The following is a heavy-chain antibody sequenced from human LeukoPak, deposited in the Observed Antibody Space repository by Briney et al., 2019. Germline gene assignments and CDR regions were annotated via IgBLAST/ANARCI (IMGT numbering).Heavy chain of an antibody. CDR2: TYYRSKWYN. CDR1: GDSVSSDSAA. CDR3: ARDRCSGGSCSSAT. Sequence: SQTLSLTCAISGDSVSSDSAAWNWIRQSPSRGLEWLGRTYYRSKWYNEYAVSMESLININPDTSKNQFSLQLNSVTPEDTAVYYCARDRCSGGSCSSATWGQGTLVTVSS. D-gene: IGHD2-15*01. V-gene: IGHV6-1*01. J-gene: IGHJ5*02.